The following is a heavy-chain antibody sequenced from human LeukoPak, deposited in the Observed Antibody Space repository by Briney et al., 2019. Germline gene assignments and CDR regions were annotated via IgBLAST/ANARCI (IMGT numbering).Heavy chain of an antibody. CDR3: AREQGDCSSTSCYFPDV. J-gene: IGHJ6*04. CDR1: GFTFSSYS. Sequence: GGSLRLSCAASGFTFSSYSMNWVRQAPGKGLEWVSYISSSSSTIYYADSVKGRFTISRDNAKNSLYLQMNSLRAEDTAVYYRAREQGDCSSTSCYFPDVWGKGTTVTVSS. V-gene: IGHV3-48*01. D-gene: IGHD2-2*01. CDR2: ISSSSSTI.